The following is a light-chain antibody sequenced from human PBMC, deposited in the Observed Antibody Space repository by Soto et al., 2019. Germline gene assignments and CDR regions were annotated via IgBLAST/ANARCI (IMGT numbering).Light chain of an antibody. Sequence: QSVLTQPPSASGTPGQRVTISCSGSNSNIGSNTVNWYQQLPGTAPKLLIHSNNQRPSGVPDRFSGSESGTSASLAISGLQYEDEADYYCAAWDDSLNGHVLFGGGTQLTVL. CDR3: AAWDDSLNGHVL. CDR2: SNN. CDR1: NSNIGSNT. J-gene: IGLJ3*02. V-gene: IGLV1-44*01.